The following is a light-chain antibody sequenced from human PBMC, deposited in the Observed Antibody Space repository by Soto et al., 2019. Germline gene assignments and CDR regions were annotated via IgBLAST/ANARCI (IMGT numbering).Light chain of an antibody. J-gene: IGKJ4*01. CDR3: QQRSN. CDR2: DAS. CDR1: QSVSSY. Sequence: EIVVTQSPANPSLSPGEKATLSCRASQSVSSYLAWYQQKPGQAPRLLIYDASNRATGIPARFSGSGSGTDFTLTISSLEPEDFAVYYCQQRSNFGGGTKVDIK. V-gene: IGKV3-11*01.